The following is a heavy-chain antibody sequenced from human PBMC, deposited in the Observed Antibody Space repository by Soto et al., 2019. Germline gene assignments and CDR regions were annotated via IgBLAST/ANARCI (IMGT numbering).Heavy chain of an antibody. CDR2: MSYDGSDT. Sequence: LRLSCVGSGFIFSNNGMHWVRQTPGKGLEWVAFMSYDGSDTFYADSVKGRFTISRDNSKNTLFLHMSNLRAEDTAMYYCTIVRGADSALHHWCQGTLVTVSS. CDR1: GFIFSNNG. J-gene: IGHJ5*02. D-gene: IGHD3-10*02. CDR3: TIVRGADSALHH. V-gene: IGHV3-30*03.